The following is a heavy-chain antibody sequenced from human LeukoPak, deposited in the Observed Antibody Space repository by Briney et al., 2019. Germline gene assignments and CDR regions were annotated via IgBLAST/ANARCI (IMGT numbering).Heavy chain of an antibody. J-gene: IGHJ4*02. CDR2: INHSGST. Sequence: PSETLSLTCAVYGGSFSGYYWSWIRQPPGKGLEWIGEINHSGSTNYNPSLKSRVTISVDTSKNQFSLKLSSVTAADTAVYYCARHLGRSSRPFDYWGQGTLVTVSS. V-gene: IGHV4-34*01. D-gene: IGHD6-13*01. CDR1: GGSFSGYY. CDR3: ARHLGRSSRPFDY.